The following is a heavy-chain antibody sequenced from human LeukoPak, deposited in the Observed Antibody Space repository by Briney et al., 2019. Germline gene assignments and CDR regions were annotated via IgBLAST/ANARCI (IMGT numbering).Heavy chain of an antibody. CDR3: ARHSRSGYSDYESAFDI. J-gene: IGHJ3*02. Sequence: SETLSLTCTVSGGSISSSSFYWDWIRQPPGKGLEWIGTIFYSGSTYYNPSLKSRITISIDTSKNQFSLKLSSVTAADTAVYYCARHSRSGYSDYESAFDIWGQGTMVIVSS. CDR1: GGSISSSSFY. CDR2: IFYSGST. V-gene: IGHV4-39*01. D-gene: IGHD5-12*01.